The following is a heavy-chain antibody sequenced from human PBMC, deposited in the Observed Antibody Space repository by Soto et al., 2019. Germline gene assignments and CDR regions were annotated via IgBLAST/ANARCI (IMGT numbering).Heavy chain of an antibody. D-gene: IGHD2-2*01. CDR2: ICHSGNT. CDR3: ARDSRTGCSSTDCYMS. Sequence: PSETLSLTCAVSGDSISSGAWWSWVRQSPGKWLQWIGEICHSGNTRNNPSLKSRVTMSVDKSNNQFSLNLMSVTAADTATYYCARDSRTGCSSTDCYMSWGRGILVTVSS. V-gene: IGHV4-4*02. J-gene: IGHJ5*02. CDR1: GDSISSGAW.